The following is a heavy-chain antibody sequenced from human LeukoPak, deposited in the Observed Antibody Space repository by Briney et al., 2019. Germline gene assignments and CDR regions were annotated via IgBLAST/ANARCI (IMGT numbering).Heavy chain of an antibody. Sequence: PGGSLRLSCAASGFTFSSYEMNWVRQAPGKGLEWVANIKQGGNEKYYADSVKGRFTISRDNGKNSLDLQMNSLRADDTAVYYCARDTLGEGEDANYAVYYFDYWGQGTVVTVSS. CDR2: IKQGGNEK. CDR3: ARDTLGEGEDANYAVYYFDY. V-gene: IGHV3-7*01. CDR1: GFTFSSYE. D-gene: IGHD4/OR15-4a*01. J-gene: IGHJ4*02.